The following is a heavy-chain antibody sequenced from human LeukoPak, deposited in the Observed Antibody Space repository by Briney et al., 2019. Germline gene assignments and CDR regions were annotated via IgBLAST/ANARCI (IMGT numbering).Heavy chain of an antibody. Sequence: PGGSLRLSCAASGFTLSSYWMHWVRQAPGKGLVWVSRINSDGSSTGYAGSVKGRFTISRDNAKNTLYLQMNSLRAEDTAVYYCARETLINVDAFDIWGQGTMVTVSS. CDR2: INSDGSST. V-gene: IGHV3-74*01. D-gene: IGHD3-16*01. J-gene: IGHJ3*02. CDR1: GFTLSSYW. CDR3: ARETLINVDAFDI.